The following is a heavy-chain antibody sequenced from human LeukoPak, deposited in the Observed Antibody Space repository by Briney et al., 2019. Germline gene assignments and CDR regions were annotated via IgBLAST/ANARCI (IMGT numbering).Heavy chain of an antibody. J-gene: IGHJ4*02. CDR3: ATDRGWRTSGYYLYYFEY. CDR2: INHNGNVN. CDR1: GLTFSSYW. V-gene: IGHV3-7*01. Sequence: GSLRLSCAASGLTFSSYWMNWARQAPGKGLEWVASINHNGNVNYYVDSVKGRFTISRDNAKNSLYLQMSSLRAEDTAVYYCATDRGWRTSGYYLYYFEYWGQGTLVTVSS. D-gene: IGHD3-3*01.